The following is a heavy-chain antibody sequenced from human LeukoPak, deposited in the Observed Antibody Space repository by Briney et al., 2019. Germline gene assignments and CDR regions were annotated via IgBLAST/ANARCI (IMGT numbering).Heavy chain of an antibody. J-gene: IGHJ4*02. V-gene: IGHV3-53*01. CDR1: GFTVSSNY. CDR2: IYSGGST. CDR3: ARTSFRDGYNFDY. D-gene: IGHD5-24*01. Sequence: PGGSLRLSCAASGFTVSSNYMSWVRQAPGKGLEWVSVIYSGGSTYYADSVKGRFTISRDNSKNTLYLQMNSLRAEDTAVYYCARTSFRDGYNFDYWGQGTLVTVSS.